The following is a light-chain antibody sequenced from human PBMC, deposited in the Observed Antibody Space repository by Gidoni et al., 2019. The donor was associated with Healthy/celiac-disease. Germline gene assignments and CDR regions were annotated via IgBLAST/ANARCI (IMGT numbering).Light chain of an antibody. CDR2: AAS. V-gene: IGKV1-39*01. J-gene: IGKJ2*01. CDR3: QQSYSTPPYT. Sequence: DNQMTQSPSSLSASVGDRVNITCRASQSISSYLNWYQQKPGKAPKLLIYAASSLQSGVPSRFSGSGSGTDFTLTISSLQPEDFATYYCQQSYSTPPYTFGQGTKLEIK. CDR1: QSISSY.